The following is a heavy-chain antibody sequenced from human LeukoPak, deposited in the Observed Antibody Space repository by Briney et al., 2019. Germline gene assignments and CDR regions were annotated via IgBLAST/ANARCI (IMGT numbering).Heavy chain of an antibody. CDR3: ARLSAPGDAFDI. V-gene: IGHV5-51*01. Sequence: GESLKIFCKGFGYSFTSHWIGWVRQMPAKGLEWMGIIYPDDSDTRYSPSFQGQVTISVDKSINTAYLQWSSLKASDTAVYYCARLSAPGDAFDIWGQGTMVTVS. CDR2: IYPDDSDT. CDR1: GYSFTSHW. J-gene: IGHJ3*02. D-gene: IGHD2-2*01.